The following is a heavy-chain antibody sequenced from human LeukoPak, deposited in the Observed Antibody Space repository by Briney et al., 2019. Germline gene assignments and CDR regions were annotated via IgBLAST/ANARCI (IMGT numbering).Heavy chain of an antibody. V-gene: IGHV3-30*02. CDR2: IRYDGSNK. D-gene: IGHD2-21*02. J-gene: IGHJ6*03. CDR1: GFTFSSYG. CDR3: ARGGGDPSKYYYYYMDV. Sequence: GGSLRLSCAASGFTFSSYGMHWVRQAPGKGLEWVAFIRYDGSNKYYADSVKGRFTISRDNSKNTLYLQMNSLRAEDTAVYYCARGGGDPSKYYYYYMDVWGKGTTVTVSS.